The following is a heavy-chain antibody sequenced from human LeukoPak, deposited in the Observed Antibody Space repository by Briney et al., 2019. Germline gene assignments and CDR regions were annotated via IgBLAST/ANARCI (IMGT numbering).Heavy chain of an antibody. CDR3: ARERAAAEPAYYFDY. D-gene: IGHD6-13*01. CDR1: GGSFSGYY. CDR2: INHSGST. V-gene: IGHV4-34*01. Sequence: NPSETLSLTCAVYGGSFSGYYWSWIRQPPGKGLEWIGEINHSGSTNYNPSLKSRVTISVDTSKNQFSLKLSSVTAPDTAVYYCARERAAAEPAYYFDYWGQGTLVTVSS. J-gene: IGHJ4*02.